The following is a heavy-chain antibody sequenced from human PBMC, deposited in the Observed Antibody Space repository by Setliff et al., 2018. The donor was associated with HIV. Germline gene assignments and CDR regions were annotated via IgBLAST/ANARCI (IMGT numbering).Heavy chain of an antibody. CDR3: ARALSAAGLAWFDP. V-gene: IGHV4-59*01. Sequence: PSETLSLTCTVSAGSIRSYYWSWIRQPPGKGLEWIGYIYHSGSTNYNPSLKGRVTISVDTSKDQFSLNLRSVTAADTAVYYCARALSAAGLAWFDPWGQGTLVTVSS. D-gene: IGHD6-13*01. CDR2: IYHSGST. J-gene: IGHJ5*02. CDR1: AGSIRSYY.